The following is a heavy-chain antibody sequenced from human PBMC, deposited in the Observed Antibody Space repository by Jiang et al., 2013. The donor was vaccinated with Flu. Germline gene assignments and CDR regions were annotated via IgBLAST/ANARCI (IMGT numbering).Heavy chain of an antibody. V-gene: IGHV4-31*03. J-gene: IGHJ4*02. Sequence: GSGLVKPSQTLSLTCTVSGGSINSGGYYWSWTRQDPGKGLEWLAYIYHAGSTYYSPSLESRVTISIDTSKNQFSLKLSSVTAADTAVYYCARYSTVGYFDYWGQGTLVTVSS. CDR1: GGSINSGGYY. CDR2: IYHAGST. D-gene: IGHD4-23*01. CDR3: ARYSTVGYFDY.